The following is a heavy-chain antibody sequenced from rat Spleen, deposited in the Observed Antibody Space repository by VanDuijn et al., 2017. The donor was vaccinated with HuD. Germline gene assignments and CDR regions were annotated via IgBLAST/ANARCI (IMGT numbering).Heavy chain of an antibody. Sequence: EVQLVESGGGLVQPGRSLKLSCSASGFTFSDFTMAWVRQAPKKGLEWVATITSADSNTYYPDPVKGRFTISRDNAKNTLSLQMDSLRTEDTATYYCATPTPGIPFAYWGQGTLVTVSS. J-gene: IGHJ3*01. CDR1: GFTFSDFT. CDR3: ATPTPGIPFAY. V-gene: IGHV5S10*01. CDR2: ITSADSNT. D-gene: IGHD1-4*01.